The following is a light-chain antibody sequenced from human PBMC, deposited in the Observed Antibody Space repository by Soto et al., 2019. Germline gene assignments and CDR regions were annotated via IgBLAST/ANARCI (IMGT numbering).Light chain of an antibody. CDR2: KAS. Sequence: DIQMTQSPSTLSASVGDRVTITCRASQSISSWLAWYQQKPGKAPKLLIYKASTLESGVPSRFSGSGSGTEFTLTIRSLQPDDFATYYCQQYNSWYTFGQGTKLEI. CDR1: QSISSW. J-gene: IGKJ2*01. CDR3: QQYNSWYT. V-gene: IGKV1-5*03.